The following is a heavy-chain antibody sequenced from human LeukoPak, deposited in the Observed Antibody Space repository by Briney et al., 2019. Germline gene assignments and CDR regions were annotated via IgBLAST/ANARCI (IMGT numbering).Heavy chain of an antibody. J-gene: IGHJ4*02. Sequence: GGSLRLSCAASGFTFNNAWMSWVRQAPGKGLEWVGRIKTRADGGTTDYTAPVRGRFTISRDDSKNTVYLQMNSLKSEDTAVYYRTAERAYSFYYWGQGTLVTVSS. CDR2: IKTRADGGTT. V-gene: IGHV3-15*01. CDR3: TAERAYSFYY. D-gene: IGHD2-21*01. CDR1: GFTFNNAW.